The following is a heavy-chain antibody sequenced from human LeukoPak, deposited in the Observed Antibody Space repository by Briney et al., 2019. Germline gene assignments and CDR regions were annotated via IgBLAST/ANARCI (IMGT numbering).Heavy chain of an antibody. D-gene: IGHD3-3*01. Sequence: SETLSLTCTVSGGSISSYYWSWIRQPAGKGLEWIGRIYTSGSTNYNPSLKSRVTMSVDTSKNQFSLKLSSVTAADTAVYYCARANPYYDFWSGYSNWFDPWGQGILVTVSS. CDR3: ARANPYYDFWSGYSNWFDP. J-gene: IGHJ5*02. CDR1: GGSISSYY. CDR2: IYTSGST. V-gene: IGHV4-4*07.